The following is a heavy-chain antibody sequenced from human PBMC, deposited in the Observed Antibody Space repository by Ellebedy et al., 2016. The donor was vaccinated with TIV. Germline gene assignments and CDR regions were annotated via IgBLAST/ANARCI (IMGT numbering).Heavy chain of an antibody. D-gene: IGHD3-10*01. CDR1: GYTFTSYD. V-gene: IGHV1-8*01. CDR2: MNPNSGNT. J-gene: IGHJ6*02. CDR3: ARGVQEHIVVRGVIPYYYYYGMDV. Sequence: ASVKVSCXASGYTFTSYDINWVRQATGQGLEWMGWMNPNSGNTGYAQKFQGRVTMTRNTSISTAYMELSSLRSEDTAVYYCARGVQEHIVVRGVIPYYYYYGMDVWGQGTTVTVSS.